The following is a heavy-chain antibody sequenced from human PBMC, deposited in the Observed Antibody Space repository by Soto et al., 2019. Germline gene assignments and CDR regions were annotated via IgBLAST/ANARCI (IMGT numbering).Heavy chain of an antibody. V-gene: IGHV3-30*03. D-gene: IGHD2-8*02. Sequence: QVQLVESGGGVVQPGRSLRLSCAVSGFTVSTYGMHWVRQAPGKGLEWVAVISLDGGTKYSADSVKGRFTISRDNSRNTLFLEMNSLRGDDMGVYYCTGGVASGYWGQGSLVTVSS. CDR1: GFTVSTYG. CDR2: ISLDGGTK. CDR3: TGGVASGY. J-gene: IGHJ4*02.